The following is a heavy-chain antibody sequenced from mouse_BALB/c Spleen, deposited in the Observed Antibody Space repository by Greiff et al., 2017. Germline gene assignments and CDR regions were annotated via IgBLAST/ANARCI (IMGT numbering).Heavy chain of an antibody. Sequence: EVKLQESGGGLVQPGGSRKLSCAASGFTFSDYGMAWVRQAPGKGPEWVAFISNLAYSIYYADTVTGRFTISRENAKNTLYLEMSSLRSEDTAMYYCARETSYYFDYWGQGTTLTVSS. CDR2: ISNLAYSI. CDR3: ARETSYYFDY. J-gene: IGHJ2*01. V-gene: IGHV5-15*02. CDR1: GFTFSDYG.